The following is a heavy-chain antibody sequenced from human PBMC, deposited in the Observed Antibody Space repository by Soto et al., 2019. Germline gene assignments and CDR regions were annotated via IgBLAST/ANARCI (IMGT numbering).Heavy chain of an antibody. Sequence: GGSLRLSCAASGFTFSSYWMSWVRQAPGKGLEWVANIKQDGSEKYYVDSVKGRFTISRDNAKNSLYLQMNSLRAEDTAVYYCARVKKLVVPAAQYYFDYWGQGTLVTVSS. J-gene: IGHJ4*02. V-gene: IGHV3-7*05. CDR3: ARVKKLVVPAAQYYFDY. CDR2: IKQDGSEK. D-gene: IGHD2-2*01. CDR1: GFTFSSYW.